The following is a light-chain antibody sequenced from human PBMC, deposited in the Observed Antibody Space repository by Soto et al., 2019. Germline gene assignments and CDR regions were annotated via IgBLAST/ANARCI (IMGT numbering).Light chain of an antibody. CDR3: LLYMDSGIWV. V-gene: IGLV8-61*01. CDR1: SGSVSVSHY. J-gene: IGLJ3*02. CDR2: STN. Sequence: QAVVTQEPSFSVSPGRTVTRTCGLSSGSVSVSHYPSWYQQTTGQAPRTLIYSTNTRASGVPDRFSGSILGNKAALTITRTKAEDECDYYCLLYMDSGIWVFGGGTKLTVL.